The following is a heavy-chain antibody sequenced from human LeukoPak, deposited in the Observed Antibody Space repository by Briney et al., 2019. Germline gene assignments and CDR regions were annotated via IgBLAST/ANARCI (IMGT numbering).Heavy chain of an antibody. Sequence: ESGPTLVNPTQTLTLTCTFSGFSLSTSGVGVGWIRQPPGKALEWLALIYWDDGKRYSPSLKSRLTITKDTSKNQVVLTMTNMDPVDTATYYCAHSTTTLYYFDYWGQGTLVTVSS. CDR3: AHSTTTLYYFDY. CDR2: IYWDDGK. J-gene: IGHJ4*02. CDR1: GFSLSTSGVG. D-gene: IGHD1-26*01. V-gene: IGHV2-5*02.